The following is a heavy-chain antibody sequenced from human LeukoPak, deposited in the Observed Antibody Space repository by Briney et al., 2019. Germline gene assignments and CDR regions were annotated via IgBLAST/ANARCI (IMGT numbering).Heavy chain of an antibody. D-gene: IGHD4-17*01. J-gene: IGHJ3*02. CDR1: GGSISSGGYY. Sequence: PSRTLSLTCTVSGGSISSGGYYWSWIRQHPGKGLEWIGYIYYSASTYYNPSLKSRLTISVDTSKNQFSLKLSSVTAADTAVYYCASADYEDAFDIWGQGTMVTVSS. V-gene: IGHV4-31*03. CDR2: IYYSAST. CDR3: ASADYEDAFDI.